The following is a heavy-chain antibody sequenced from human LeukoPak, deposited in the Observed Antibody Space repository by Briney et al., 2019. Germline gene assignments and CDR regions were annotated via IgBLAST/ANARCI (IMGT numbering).Heavy chain of an antibody. V-gene: IGHV4-39*07. CDR3: ARRTSCYCFDY. CDR1: GGSISSSSYY. CDR2: IYYSGST. Sequence: SETLSLTCTASGGSISSSSYYWGWIRQPPGKGLEWIGSIYYSGSTYYNPSLKSRVTISVDTSKNQFSLKLSSVTAADTAVYYCARRTSCYCFDYWGQGTLVTVSS. D-gene: IGHD2-2*01. J-gene: IGHJ4*02.